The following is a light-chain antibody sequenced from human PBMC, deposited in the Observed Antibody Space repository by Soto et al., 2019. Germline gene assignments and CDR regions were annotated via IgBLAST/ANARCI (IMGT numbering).Light chain of an antibody. V-gene: IGLV1-44*01. CDR2: LNS. CDR3: ATWDDSLNLLYV. Sequence: QSVLSEPPSASVTPWQMVTFSCSGDSSSIEGNTVSWYQQLPGMAPKLLIYLNSRRPSGVPDRFSGSKSGTSASLAISGLQSEDEAEYYCATWDDSLNLLYVFGTGTKVTVL. CDR1: SSSIEGNT. J-gene: IGLJ1*01.